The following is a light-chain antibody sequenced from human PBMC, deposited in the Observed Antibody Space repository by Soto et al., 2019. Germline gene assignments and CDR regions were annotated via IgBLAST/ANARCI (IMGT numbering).Light chain of an antibody. Sequence: EIELTQYPRTLSLSPGETATLSCRASQSLSSSQLAWYQQKVGRAPRLLIHDASSRATGIPDRFSGSGSGTDFTLTITRLEPEVFKVYYCQQYGGLPRTLGHATRLEI. CDR2: DAS. J-gene: IGKJ5*01. CDR3: QQYGGLPRT. CDR1: QSLSSSQ. V-gene: IGKV3-20*01.